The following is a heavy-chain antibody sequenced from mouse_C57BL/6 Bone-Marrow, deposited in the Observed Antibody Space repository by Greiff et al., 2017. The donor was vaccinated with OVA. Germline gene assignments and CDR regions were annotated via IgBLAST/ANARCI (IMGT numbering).Heavy chain of an antibody. Sequence: VKLVESGPGLVAPSQSLSITCTVSGFSLTSYAISWVRQPPGKGLEWLGVIWTGGGTNYNSALKSRVSISKDNSKSQVFLKMNSLQTDDTARYYCAINERYYYGSSYGGFAYWGQGTLVTVSA. D-gene: IGHD1-1*01. J-gene: IGHJ3*01. CDR2: IWTGGGT. CDR3: AINERYYYGSSYGGFAY. CDR1: GFSLTSYA. V-gene: IGHV2-9-1*01.